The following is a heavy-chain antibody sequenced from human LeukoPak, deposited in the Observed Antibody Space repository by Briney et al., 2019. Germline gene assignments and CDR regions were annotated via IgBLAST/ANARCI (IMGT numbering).Heavy chain of an antibody. CDR1: GGSISRYY. J-gene: IGHJ5*02. D-gene: IGHD5-12*01. Sequence: SETLSLTCTVSGGSISRYYWSWIRQPPGKGLEWIGYIYYSGSTNYNPSLKSRVTISVDTSKNQFSLKLSSVTAADTAVYYCARRLFSGYDEAWGQGTLVTVSS. V-gene: IGHV4-59*08. CDR3: ARRLFSGYDEA. CDR2: IYYSGST.